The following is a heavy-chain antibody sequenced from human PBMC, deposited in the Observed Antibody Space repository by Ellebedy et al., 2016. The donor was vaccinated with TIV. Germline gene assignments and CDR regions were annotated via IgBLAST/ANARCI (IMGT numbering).Heavy chain of an antibody. CDR2: IYYSGST. CDR1: GGSISSSSYY. CDR3: ARDIKHFDL. Sequence: SETLSLTCTVSGGSISSSSYYWGWIRQPPGKGLEWIGSIYYSGSTYYNPSLKSRVTISVDTSKNQFSLKLSSVTAADTAVYYCARDIKHFDLWGRGTLVTVSS. J-gene: IGHJ2*01. V-gene: IGHV4-39*07.